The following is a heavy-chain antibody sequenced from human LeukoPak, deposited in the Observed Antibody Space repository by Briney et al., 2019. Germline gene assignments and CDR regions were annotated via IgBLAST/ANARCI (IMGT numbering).Heavy chain of an antibody. D-gene: IGHD6-13*01. CDR3: AKDALTGSSWYYFDY. J-gene: IGHJ4*02. V-gene: IGHV3-23*01. CDR2: ISGSGGST. Sequence: AGGSLRLSCAASGFTFSSYAMSWVRLAPGKGLEWVSAISGSGGSTYYADSVKGRFTISRDNSKNTLYLQMNSLRGEDTGVYYCAKDALTGSSWYYFDYWGQGTLVTVSS. CDR1: GFTFSSYA.